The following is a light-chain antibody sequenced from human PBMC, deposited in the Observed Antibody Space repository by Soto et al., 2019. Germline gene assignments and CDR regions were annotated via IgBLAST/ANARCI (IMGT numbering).Light chain of an antibody. CDR2: EDN. CDR3: QSYDSDTVI. Sequence: NFMLTQPHSVSESPGQTVTFSCTRSSGSIASNYVQWYQQRPGSSPTIVIYEDNQRPSGVPDRFSGSIDSSSSSASLTISGLKSEDEADYYCQSYDSDTVIFGGGTKLTVL. CDR1: SGSIASNY. J-gene: IGLJ2*01. V-gene: IGLV6-57*01.